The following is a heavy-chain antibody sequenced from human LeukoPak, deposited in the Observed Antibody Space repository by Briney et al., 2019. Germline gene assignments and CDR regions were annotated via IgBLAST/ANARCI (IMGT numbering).Heavy chain of an antibody. Sequence: GESLKISCKGSGYSFTSYWIGWVRQMPGKGLEWMGIIYPGDSDTRYSPSFQGQVTISADKSISTAYLQWSGLKASDTAMYYCARKGPIVGATGHNWFDPWGQGTLVTVSS. D-gene: IGHD1-26*01. CDR3: ARKGPIVGATGHNWFDP. CDR1: GYSFTSYW. J-gene: IGHJ5*02. CDR2: IYPGDSDT. V-gene: IGHV5-51*01.